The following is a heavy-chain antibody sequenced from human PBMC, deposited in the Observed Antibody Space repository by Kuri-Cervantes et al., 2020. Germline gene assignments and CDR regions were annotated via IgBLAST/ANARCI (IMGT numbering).Heavy chain of an antibody. D-gene: IGHD2-2*01. V-gene: IGHV3-21*01. J-gene: IGHJ4*02. CDR3: ASKWHCSSTSCRDY. CDR1: GFTFSSYS. Sequence: GGSLRPSCAASGFTFSSYSMNWVRQAPGKGLEWVSSISSSSSYIYYADSVKGRFTISRDNAKNSLYLQMNSLRAEDTAVYYCASKWHCSSTSCRDYWGQGTLVTVSS. CDR2: ISSSSSYI.